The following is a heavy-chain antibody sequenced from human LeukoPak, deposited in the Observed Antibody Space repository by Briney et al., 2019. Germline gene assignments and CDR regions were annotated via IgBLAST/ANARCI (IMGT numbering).Heavy chain of an antibody. CDR1: GFTFSSYA. V-gene: IGHV3-23*01. J-gene: IGHJ4*02. CDR2: ISGGGGST. D-gene: IGHD1-26*01. Sequence: GGSLRLSCAASGFTFSSYAMHWVRQAPGKGLEWVSTISGGGGSTHYADSVKGRFTISRDNSKNTLYLQVNSLRAEDTAVYYCAKGGKWDVTPFDYWGQGTLVTVSS. CDR3: AKGGKWDVTPFDY.